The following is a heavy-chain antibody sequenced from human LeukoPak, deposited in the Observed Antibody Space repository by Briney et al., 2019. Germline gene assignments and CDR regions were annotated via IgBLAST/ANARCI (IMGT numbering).Heavy chain of an antibody. D-gene: IGHD2-2*02. V-gene: IGHV4-59*08. CDR3: ARSNCSSTSCYIYAFDI. CDR1: GGSISSYY. J-gene: IGHJ3*02. CDR2: IYYSGST. Sequence: SETLSLTCTVSGGSISSYYWSWIRQPPGKGLEWIGYIYYSGSTNYNPSLKSRVTISVDTSKNQFSLKLSSVTAAGTAVYYCARSNCSSTSCYIYAFDIWGQGTMVTVSS.